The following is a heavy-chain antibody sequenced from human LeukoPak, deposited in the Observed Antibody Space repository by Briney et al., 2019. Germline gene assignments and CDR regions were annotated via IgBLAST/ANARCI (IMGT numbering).Heavy chain of an antibody. CDR3: TRLSGDLTFDY. CDR2: IRSKANGYAT. J-gene: IGHJ4*02. CDR1: GFTFSDSA. Sequence: GGSLRLSCAASGFTFSDSAMHWVRQASGKGLEWIGRIRSKANGYATAYAASVKDRCTISRDDSKNAAYLQMNSLKTEDTAVYYCTRLSGDLTFDYWGQGTLVTVSS. D-gene: IGHD6-25*01. V-gene: IGHV3-73*01.